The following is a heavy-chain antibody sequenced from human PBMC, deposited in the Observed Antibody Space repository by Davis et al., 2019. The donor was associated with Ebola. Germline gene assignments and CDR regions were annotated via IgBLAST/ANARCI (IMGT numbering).Heavy chain of an antibody. CDR2: ISAYNGNT. CDR1: GYTFTSYS. D-gene: IGHD1-14*01. V-gene: IGHV1-18*01. CDR3: ARVGRIRPAPGGMDV. J-gene: IGHJ6*02. Sequence: SVKVSCKASGYTFTSYSISWVRQAPGQGLEWMGWISAYNGNTNYAQKLQGRVTMTTDTSTSTAYMELRSLRSDDTAVYYCARVGRIRPAPGGMDVWGQGTTVTVSS.